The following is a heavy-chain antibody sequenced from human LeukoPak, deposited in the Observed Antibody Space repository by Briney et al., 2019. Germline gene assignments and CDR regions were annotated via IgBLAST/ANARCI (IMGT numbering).Heavy chain of an antibody. Sequence: GGSLRLSCTASGFTFSDFYMTWIRQAPGKGLEWLSCISSSDGAVYYADSVKGRFTISRDNAKNSLYLQMNSLRADDTALYYCARTSAWAYFDYWGQGTLVTVSS. D-gene: IGHD6-19*01. CDR1: GFTFSDFY. CDR2: ISSSDGAV. V-gene: IGHV3-11*01. CDR3: ARTSAWAYFDY. J-gene: IGHJ4*02.